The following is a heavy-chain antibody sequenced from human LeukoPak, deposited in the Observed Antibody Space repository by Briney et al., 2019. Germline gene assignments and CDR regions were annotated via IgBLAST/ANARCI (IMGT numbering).Heavy chain of an antibody. D-gene: IGHD3-10*01. CDR2: IYSGGST. V-gene: IGHV3-53*01. CDR1: GFTVRSNY. CDR3: ARGSGNSFDY. Sequence: GGSLRLSCAACGFTVRSNYMRGVRQAPGKGLEGVSVIYSGGSTYYADYVKGRFTIYRDNSKNTLYLQMNSPRAEDTAVYYCARGSGNSFDYWGQGALVTVSS. J-gene: IGHJ4*02.